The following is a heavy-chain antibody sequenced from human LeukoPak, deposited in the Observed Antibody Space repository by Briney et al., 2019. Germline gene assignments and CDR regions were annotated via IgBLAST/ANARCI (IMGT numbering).Heavy chain of an antibody. D-gene: IGHD2-8*01. CDR1: GFTFSSYS. J-gene: IGHJ5*02. CDR2: ISTSRTTI. CDR3: ARGAAMDGPYNWFDP. V-gene: IGHV3-48*01. Sequence: GGSLRLSCAASGFTFSSYSMNWVRQAPGKGLEWVSYISTSRTTIYYADSVKGRFTISRDNAKNSVDLQMSSLRAEDTAVYYCARGAAMDGPYNWFDPWGQGTLVTVSS.